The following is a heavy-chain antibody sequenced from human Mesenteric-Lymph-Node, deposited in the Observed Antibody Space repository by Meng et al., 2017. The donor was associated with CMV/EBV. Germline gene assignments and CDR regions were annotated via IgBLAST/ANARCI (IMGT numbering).Heavy chain of an antibody. V-gene: IGHV4-31*03. Sequence: CSVSGGAISSGGYYWSWIRQHPGKGLEWIGYIYHSGSAYRNPSLKNRVTISVDTSKNQFSLKLSSVTAADTAVYYCARTMGKDYFDYWGQGTLVTVSS. J-gene: IGHJ4*02. CDR1: GGAISSGGYY. CDR3: ARTMGKDYFDY. CDR2: IYHSGSA. D-gene: IGHD3-10*01.